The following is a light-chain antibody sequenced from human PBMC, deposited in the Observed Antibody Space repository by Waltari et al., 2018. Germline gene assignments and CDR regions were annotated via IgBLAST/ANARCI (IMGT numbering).Light chain of an antibody. CDR3: QHYLRLPVT. Sequence: EIVLTQSPGTLSLSLGERATLSCRASQSVSRALAWYQQKPGQAPRLLSYGASTSATGIPDRFSGSGSGTDFSLTISRLEPDDFAVYYCQHYLRLPVTFGQGTTVEI. CDR1: QSVSRA. V-gene: IGKV3-20*01. J-gene: IGKJ1*01. CDR2: GAS.